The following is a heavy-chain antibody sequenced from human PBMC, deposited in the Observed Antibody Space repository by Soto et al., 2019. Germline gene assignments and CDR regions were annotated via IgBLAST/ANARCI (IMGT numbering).Heavy chain of an antibody. D-gene: IGHD6-13*01. Sequence: GGSLRPSCAASGFSFSDYAMSWVRQAPGKGLEWVSVISESGGSTHYADSVRGRFTVSRDNSKISLSLRMNSLRDEDTAVYFCAKRSPYSSGWYSPIFDYWGQGALVTVSS. CDR2: ISESGGST. J-gene: IGHJ4*02. V-gene: IGHV3-23*01. CDR1: GFSFSDYA. CDR3: AKRSPYSSGWYSPIFDY.